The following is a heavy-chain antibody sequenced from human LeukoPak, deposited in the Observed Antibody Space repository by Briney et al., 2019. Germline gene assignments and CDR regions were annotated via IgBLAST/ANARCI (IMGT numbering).Heavy chain of an antibody. CDR1: GYSFTSYW. D-gene: IGHD3-10*01. CDR3: ARPGMVRGVLNWFDP. V-gene: IGHV5-51*01. J-gene: IGHJ5*02. Sequence: GESLKISCKGSGYSFTSYWIGWVRPMPGKGLEWMGIIYPGDSDTRYSPSFQGQVTISADKSISTAYLQWSSLKASDTAMYYCARPGMVRGVLNWFDPWGQGTLVTVSS. CDR2: IYPGDSDT.